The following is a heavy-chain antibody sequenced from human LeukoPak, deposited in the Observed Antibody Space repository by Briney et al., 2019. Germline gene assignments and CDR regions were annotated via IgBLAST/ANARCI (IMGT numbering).Heavy chain of an antibody. CDR3: SRLVVTTYYYYGMDV. CDR2: INPNGGGT. Sequence: ASVKVSCKASGYTFTGYYMHWVRQAPGQGLEWMGWINPNGGGTNYAQKFQGRVTMTRDTSISTAYMELSRLRSDDTAVYYCSRLVVTTYYYYGMDVWGQGTTVTVSS. D-gene: IGHD2-21*02. CDR1: GYTFTGYY. V-gene: IGHV1-2*02. J-gene: IGHJ6*02.